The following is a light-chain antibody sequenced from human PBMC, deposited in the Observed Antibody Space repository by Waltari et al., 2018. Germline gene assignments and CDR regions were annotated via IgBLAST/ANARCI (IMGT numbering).Light chain of an antibody. CDR2: DVT. CDR3: SSFTNIRTWV. V-gene: IGLV2-14*03. CDR1: SSDVGAYKF. J-gene: IGLJ3*02. Sequence: QSALTKPASVSGSPGQSIIISCTGTSSDVGAYKFVSWYQQHPGKLPTLIIDDVTRRPSGVSNRFSGSKSGNTASLTISGLQAEDEADYYCSSFTNIRTWVFGGGTKLTVL.